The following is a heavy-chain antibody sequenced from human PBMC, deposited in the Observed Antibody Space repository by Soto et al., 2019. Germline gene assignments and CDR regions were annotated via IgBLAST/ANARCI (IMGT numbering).Heavy chain of an antibody. V-gene: IGHV3-48*01. Sequence: GGSLRLSCAASGFTFRNYGMNWVRQAPGKGLEWVSYIGIGSSTKYYTDSVKGRFTISRDNAKNSLYLQMNSLRAEDTAVYYCARDQLYYNDISGRPLNAFDVWGQGTMVTVSS. CDR2: IGIGSSTK. CDR3: ARDQLYYNDISGRPLNAFDV. J-gene: IGHJ3*01. D-gene: IGHD3-22*01. CDR1: GFTFRNYG.